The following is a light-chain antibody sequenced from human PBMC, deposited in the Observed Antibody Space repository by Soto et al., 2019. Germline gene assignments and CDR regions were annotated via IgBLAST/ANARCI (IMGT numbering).Light chain of an antibody. CDR2: GNS. V-gene: IGLV1-40*01. J-gene: IGLJ1*01. CDR3: QSYDNSLSVYV. Sequence: QSVLTQPPSVSGAPGQRVTISCTGSSSNIGARYDVHRYQQLPGTAPKLLIYGNSNRPSGVPDRFSGSKSGTSSSLAITGLQADDEADYYCQSYDNSLSVYVFGTGTKVTVL. CDR1: SSNIGARYD.